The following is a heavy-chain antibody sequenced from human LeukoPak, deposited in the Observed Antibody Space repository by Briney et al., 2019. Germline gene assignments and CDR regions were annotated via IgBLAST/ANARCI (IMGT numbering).Heavy chain of an antibody. J-gene: IGHJ4*02. V-gene: IGHV1-46*01. D-gene: IGHD6-6*01. CDR2: IKPSGGNT. CDR3: ACYEYSSSSPRGHY. Sequence: GASVKVSCKTSGYSFTSYNLHWVRQAPGQRLEWMGIIKPSGGNTNYAQKFQGRVTMTRDTSTSTVYMELSSLKSEDTAVYYCACYEYSSSSPRGHYWGQGTLVTVPS. CDR1: GYSFTSYN.